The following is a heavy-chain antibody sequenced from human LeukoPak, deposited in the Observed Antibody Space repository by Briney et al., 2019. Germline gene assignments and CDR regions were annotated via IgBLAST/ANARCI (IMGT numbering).Heavy chain of an antibody. CDR3: ARPWEITMSERSYNWFDS. V-gene: IGHV1-2*02. CDR1: GYTFTAYY. CDR2: INPNSGGK. Sequence: APVKDSCKASGYTFTAYYIHWVRQAPGQGREGMGRINPNSGGKNYAQKFQGRVTMTRDTYISTAYMELSRLRSDDTAVYYCARPWEITMSERSYNWFDSWGQGTLVTVSS. J-gene: IGHJ5*01. D-gene: IGHD1-26*01.